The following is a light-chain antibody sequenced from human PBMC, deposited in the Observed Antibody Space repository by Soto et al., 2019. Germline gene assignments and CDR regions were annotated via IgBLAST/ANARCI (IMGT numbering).Light chain of an antibody. Sequence: EIVLTQSPGTLSLSPGEGVTLSCRASQTVSSRYSAWYQQRPGQATRLLIYDASNGATGIPARFSGSSAGTVFTLTISRQAPEDSAVYCCQQRSNWPTFGQGTKVDIK. CDR3: QQRSNWPT. J-gene: IGKJ1*01. CDR1: QTVSSRY. V-gene: IGKV3D-11*02. CDR2: DAS.